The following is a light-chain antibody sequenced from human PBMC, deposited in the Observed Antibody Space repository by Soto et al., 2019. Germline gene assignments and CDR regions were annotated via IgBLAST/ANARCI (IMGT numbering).Light chain of an antibody. CDR1: QSVSSN. V-gene: IGKV3-15*01. CDR3: QQYNNLRST. CDR2: GAS. Sequence: EIVMTQSPATLSVSPGERATLSCRASQSVSSNLAWYQQKPGQAPRLLIYGASTRATGIPARFSGSGSGTEFTLTISSLPSEDFAVYYCQQYNNLRSTVGRGTKLEIK. J-gene: IGKJ2*02.